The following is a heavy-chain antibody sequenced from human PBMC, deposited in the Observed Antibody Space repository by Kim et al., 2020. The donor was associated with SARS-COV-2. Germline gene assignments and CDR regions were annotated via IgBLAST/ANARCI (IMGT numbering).Heavy chain of an antibody. D-gene: IGHD3-10*01. V-gene: IGHV4-59*08. CDR1: GGSISSYY. CDR2: IYYSGST. Sequence: SETLSLTCTVSGGSISSYYWSWIRQPPGKGLEWIGYIYYSGSTNYNPSLKSRVTISVDTSKNQFSLKLSSVTAADTAVYYCARQAVRGVPWYFDLWGRGTLVTVSS. CDR3: ARQAVRGVPWYFDL. J-gene: IGHJ2*01.